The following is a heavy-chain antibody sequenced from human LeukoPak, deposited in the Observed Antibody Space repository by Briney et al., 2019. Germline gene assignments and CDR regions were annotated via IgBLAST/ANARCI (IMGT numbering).Heavy chain of an antibody. CDR3: ARLSTAVADSDY. D-gene: IGHD6-13*01. J-gene: IGHJ4*02. V-gene: IGHV3-7*01. CDR1: GSTFSNFW. Sequence: GGSLRLSCAASGSTFSNFWMSWVRQAPGKGLEWVANIKQDGSDRYYVDSVEGRFTISRDNAKNSLYLQMNSLRAEDTAVYYCARLSTAVADSDYWGRGTLVTVSS. CDR2: IKQDGSDR.